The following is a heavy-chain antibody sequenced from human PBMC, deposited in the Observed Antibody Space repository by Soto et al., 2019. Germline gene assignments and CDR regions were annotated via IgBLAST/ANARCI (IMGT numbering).Heavy chain of an antibody. D-gene: IGHD3-10*01. V-gene: IGHV3-74*01. J-gene: IGHJ6*02. CDR2: VNSDGSST. Sequence: EVQLVESGGGLVQPGGSLRLSCAASGFTFSSYWMHWVRQAPGKGLVWVSRVNSDGSSTSYADSVKGRFTISRDNAKNTLYLQMNSLRAEDTAVYYCARDSGRYYYYGMDVWGQGTTVTVSS. CDR3: ARDSGRYYYYGMDV. CDR1: GFTFSSYW.